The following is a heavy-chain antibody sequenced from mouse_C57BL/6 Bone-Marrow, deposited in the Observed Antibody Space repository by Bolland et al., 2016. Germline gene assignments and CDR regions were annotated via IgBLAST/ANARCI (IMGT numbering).Heavy chain of an antibody. J-gene: IGHJ3*01. Sequence: YNEKFKGKATLTSDKSSSTAYMELSSLTSEDSAVYYCARLEDYSNSWFAYWGQGTLV. D-gene: IGHD2-5*01. CDR3: ARLEDYSNSWFAY. V-gene: IGHV1S136*01.